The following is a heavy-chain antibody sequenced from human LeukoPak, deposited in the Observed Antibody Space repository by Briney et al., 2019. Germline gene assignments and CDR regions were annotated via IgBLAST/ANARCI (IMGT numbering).Heavy chain of an antibody. V-gene: IGHV4-39*07. Sequence: PSETLSLTCTVSGGSISSSSYYWGWIRQPPGKGLEWIGSIYYSGSTYYNPSLKSRVTISVDTSKNQFSLKLSSVTAADTAVYYCAREGFGGYCTNGVCYPRNWFDPWGQGTLVTVSS. D-gene: IGHD2-8*01. CDR3: AREGFGGYCTNGVCYPRNWFDP. CDR1: GGSISSSSYY. CDR2: IYYSGST. J-gene: IGHJ5*02.